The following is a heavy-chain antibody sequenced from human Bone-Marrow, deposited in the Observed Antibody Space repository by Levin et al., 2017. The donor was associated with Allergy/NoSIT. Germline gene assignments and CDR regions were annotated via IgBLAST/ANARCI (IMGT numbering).Heavy chain of an antibody. CDR1: GFTFSSYA. V-gene: IGHV3-30*04. Sequence: GGSLRLSCAASGFTFSSYAMHWVRQAPGKGLEWVAVISYDGSNKYYADSVKGRFTISRDNSKNTLYLQMNSLRAEDTAVYYCARDQGLAVAWFWDYWGQGTLVTVSS. CDR2: ISYDGSNK. CDR3: ARDQGLAVAWFWDY. J-gene: IGHJ4*02. D-gene: IGHD6-19*01.